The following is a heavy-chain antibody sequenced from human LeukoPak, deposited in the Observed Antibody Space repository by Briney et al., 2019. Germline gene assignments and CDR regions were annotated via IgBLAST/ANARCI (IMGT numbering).Heavy chain of an antibody. V-gene: IGHV4-34*01. CDR3: ARVFAVTTRRIDY. D-gene: IGHD4-17*01. Sequence: SETLSLTCAVYGGSFSGYYWSWIRQPPGKGLEWIGEINHSGSSNYNPSLKSRVTISVDTSKNQFSLKLSSVTAADTAVYYCARVFAVTTRRIDYWGQGTLVTASS. CDR2: INHSGSS. J-gene: IGHJ4*02. CDR1: GGSFSGYY.